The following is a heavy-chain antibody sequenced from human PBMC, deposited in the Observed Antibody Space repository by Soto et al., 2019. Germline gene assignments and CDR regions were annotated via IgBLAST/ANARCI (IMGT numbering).Heavy chain of an antibody. CDR2: ISAYNGNT. D-gene: IGHD3-3*01. CDR1: GYTFNRYG. CDR3: ARFGSQAALNYYYNYGMEV. V-gene: IGHV1-18*01. Sequence: ASMKVSCKASGYTFNRYGISWVRHPPRQRLGSLGWISAYNGNTNYAQMLQGRVTMNNDTSTSTAYMELTSLRSAHTAAYYCARFGSQAALNYYYNYGMEVWGQGTTVTVSS. J-gene: IGHJ6*01.